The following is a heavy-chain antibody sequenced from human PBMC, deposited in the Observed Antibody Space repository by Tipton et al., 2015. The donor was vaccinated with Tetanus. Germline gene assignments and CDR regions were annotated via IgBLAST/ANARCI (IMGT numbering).Heavy chain of an antibody. D-gene: IGHD3-3*01. CDR2: IYHSGTT. Sequence: LSLTCAVSGGSIRSSNWWSWVRQTPGKGLEWIGEIYHSGTTNYNPSLKSRVTMSVDNSKNQFSLKLNSVTAADTAVHYCARESITIFGVVSIDYWGQGTLVTVSS. CDR3: ARESITIFGVVSIDY. V-gene: IGHV4-4*02. CDR1: GGSIRSSNW. J-gene: IGHJ4*02.